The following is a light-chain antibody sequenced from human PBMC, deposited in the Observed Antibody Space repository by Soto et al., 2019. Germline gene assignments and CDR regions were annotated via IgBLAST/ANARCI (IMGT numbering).Light chain of an antibody. Sequence: IQMTQSPSSLSASVGDRVTITCRASQRITTYLNWYQQKPGEAPKLLISTSGTLQRGVPSRFNGSGSGTDFRLTMPALRPEDFATYFCQQTYSTPYTFGKGTNVEIE. V-gene: IGKV1-39*01. CDR2: TSG. J-gene: IGKJ2*01. CDR1: QRITTY. CDR3: QQTYSTPYT.